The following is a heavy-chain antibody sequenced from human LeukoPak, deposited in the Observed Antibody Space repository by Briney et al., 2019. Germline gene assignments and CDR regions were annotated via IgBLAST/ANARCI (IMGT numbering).Heavy chain of an antibody. Sequence: GGSLRLSCAASGFTFSNYAMSWVRQAPGKGLEWVSGISGSGDSPYYADSVKGRFTISRDNPKNTLYLQMNSLRAEDTAVYYCAKDGLISAAGRFDYWGQGTLVTVSS. CDR3: AKDGLISAAGRFDY. CDR1: GFTFSNYA. J-gene: IGHJ4*02. V-gene: IGHV3-23*01. D-gene: IGHD6-13*01. CDR2: ISGSGDSP.